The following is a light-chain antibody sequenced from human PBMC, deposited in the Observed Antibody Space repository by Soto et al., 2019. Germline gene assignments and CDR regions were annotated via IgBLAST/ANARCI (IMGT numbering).Light chain of an antibody. CDR3: QQSYSTPTT. Sequence: DIQMTQSPSSLSASVGDRVTITCRASQSISSYLNWYQQKPGKAPKLLIYAASSLQSGVPSRFSGSGSGTDFTLTISSLQAEDFAVYRCQQSYSTPTTFGPGTKVDVK. CDR2: AAS. CDR1: QSISSY. V-gene: IGKV1-39*01. J-gene: IGKJ3*01.